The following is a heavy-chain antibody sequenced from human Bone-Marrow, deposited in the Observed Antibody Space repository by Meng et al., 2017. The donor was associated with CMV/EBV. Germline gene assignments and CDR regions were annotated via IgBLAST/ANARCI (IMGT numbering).Heavy chain of an antibody. CDR2: IYTGGTT. CDR3: ARSILSNGFDAFEI. J-gene: IGHJ3*02. CDR1: GFIVSSTY. Sequence: GESLKISCEASGFIVSSTYMSWVRQAPGKGLEWVSVIYTGGTTFKANSVKGRFTISRDNSKNTLFLQMNRLRAEDTAVYYCARSILSNGFDAFEIWGQGTMVTVSS. V-gene: IGHV3-53*01. D-gene: IGHD2/OR15-2a*01.